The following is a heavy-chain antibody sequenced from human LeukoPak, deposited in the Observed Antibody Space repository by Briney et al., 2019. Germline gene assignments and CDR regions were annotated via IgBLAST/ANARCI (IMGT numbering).Heavy chain of an antibody. V-gene: IGHV3-23*01. J-gene: IGHJ4*02. Sequence: GGSLRLSCAASGFTFSNYALSWVRQAPRRGLEWVSTLSGRGSSSYYADSVKGRFTISRDNSKNTLWLQMNSLRAEDTAIYYCARVGSGSRAAIAAPLAYWGQGTLVTVSS. CDR1: GFTFSNYA. CDR2: LSGRGSSS. D-gene: IGHD3-10*01. CDR3: ARVGSGSRAAIAAPLAY.